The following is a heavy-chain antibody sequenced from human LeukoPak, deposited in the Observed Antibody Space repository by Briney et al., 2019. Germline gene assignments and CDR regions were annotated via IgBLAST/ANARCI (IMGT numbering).Heavy chain of an antibody. Sequence: PSETLSLTCSVSGGSISSSGYYWGWIRQSPEKGLDWIGSIYSNGNTYYNPSVKSRVTISVDTSKNQFSLKLTSVTAAETAVYYCARSATVTTGYFDYWGQGALVTVSS. V-gene: IGHV4-39*07. CDR2: IYSNGNT. J-gene: IGHJ4*02. D-gene: IGHD4-17*01. CDR3: ARSATVTTGYFDY. CDR1: GGSISSSGYY.